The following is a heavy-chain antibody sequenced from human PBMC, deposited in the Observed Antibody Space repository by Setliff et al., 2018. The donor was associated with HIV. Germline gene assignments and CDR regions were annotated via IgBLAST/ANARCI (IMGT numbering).Heavy chain of an antibody. CDR1: NGSFSEYY. CDR3: ALLEVPLIEGISPAL. D-gene: IGHD3-22*01. V-gene: IGHV4-34*01. Sequence: PSETLSLTCAVYNGSFSEYYWTWVRQPPGKELEWIGEISHGGRSTYNPSLKSRVAISVDTSKNQFSLKSNTVTAADTALYFCALLEVPLIEGISPALWGQGTLVTVSS. CDR2: ISHGGRS. J-gene: IGHJ4*02.